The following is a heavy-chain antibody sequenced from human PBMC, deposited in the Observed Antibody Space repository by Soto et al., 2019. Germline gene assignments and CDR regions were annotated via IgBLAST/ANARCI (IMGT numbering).Heavy chain of an antibody. CDR2: IISSSSII. CDR3: ARDREGDGYNFDY. D-gene: IGHD6-25*01. CDR1: GFTFSSYS. Sequence: EVQLVESGGGLVQPGGSLRLSCAASGFTFSSYSMNWVRQAPGKGLEWVSYIISSSSIIHYADSVKGRLTISRDNAKNSLYLQMNSLRADDTAVYYCARDREGDGYNFDYWGQGTLVTVSS. J-gene: IGHJ4*02. V-gene: IGHV3-48*01.